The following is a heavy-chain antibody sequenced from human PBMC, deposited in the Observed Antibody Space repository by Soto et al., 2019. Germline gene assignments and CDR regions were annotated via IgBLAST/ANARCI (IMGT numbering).Heavy chain of an antibody. V-gene: IGHV1-3*01. Sequence: GSSVKVSCKASGYTFTSYAMHWARQAPGQRLERMGWINAGNGNTKYSQKFQGRVTITRDTSASTAYMELSSLRSEDTAVYYCARDLVRGGYYYYYGMDVRGQGTTVTVS. D-gene: IGHD3-10*01. CDR2: INAGNGNT. CDR3: ARDLVRGGYYYYYGMDV. J-gene: IGHJ6*02. CDR1: GYTFTSYA.